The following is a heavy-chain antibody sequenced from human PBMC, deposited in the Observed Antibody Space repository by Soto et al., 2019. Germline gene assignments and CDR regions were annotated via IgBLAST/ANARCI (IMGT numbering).Heavy chain of an antibody. Sequence: GGSLRLSCAASGFTVSSNYMSWVRQAPGKGLEWVSVIYSGGSTYYADSVKGRFTISRDNSKNTLYLQMNSLRAEDTAVYYWARDPPGEVVAATDYWGQGTLVTVSS. J-gene: IGHJ4*02. V-gene: IGHV3-66*01. CDR1: GFTVSSNY. D-gene: IGHD2-15*01. CDR3: ARDPPGEVVAATDY. CDR2: IYSGGST.